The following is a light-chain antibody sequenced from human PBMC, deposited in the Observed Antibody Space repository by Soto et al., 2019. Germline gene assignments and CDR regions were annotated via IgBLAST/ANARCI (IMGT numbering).Light chain of an antibody. V-gene: IGKV3-11*01. CDR2: DAS. Sequence: VFTQTQYTVSLSPVERAPLSWSVIQSVSSSLAWYQQKPGQAPRLLIYDASNRATGIPARFSGSGSGTDFTLTTSSLEPEDFAVYYCQQRSNWPPTWTFGQGSIVDIK. J-gene: IGKJ1*01. CDR3: QQRSNWPPTWT. CDR1: QSVSSS.